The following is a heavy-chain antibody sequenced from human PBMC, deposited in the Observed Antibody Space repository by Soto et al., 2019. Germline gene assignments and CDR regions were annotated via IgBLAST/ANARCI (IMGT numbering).Heavy chain of an antibody. CDR3: ARPPYSASYYYFDQ. Sequence: GESLKISCHVSGYTFTNYWVAWVRQMPGKGLEWMGIVFPGDSETRYSPSFQGQVTISADKSISTAYLQWNSLKASDTAMYYCARPPYSASYYYFDQWGQGTPVTVSS. D-gene: IGHD1-26*01. CDR1: GYTFTNYW. CDR2: VFPGDSET. V-gene: IGHV5-51*01. J-gene: IGHJ4*02.